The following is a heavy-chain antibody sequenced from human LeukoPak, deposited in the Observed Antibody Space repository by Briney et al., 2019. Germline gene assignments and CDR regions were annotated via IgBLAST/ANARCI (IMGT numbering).Heavy chain of an antibody. J-gene: IGHJ6*03. CDR1: GGSISSYY. CDR3: ARGRRVANRWYYMDV. D-gene: IGHD5-24*01. Sequence: SETLSLTCTVSGGSISSYYWSWIRQPPGKGLEWIGYIYYSGSTNYNPSLKSRVTISVDTSKNQFSLKLSSVTAADTAVYYCARGRRVANRWYYMDVWGKGTTVTVSS. V-gene: IGHV4-59*12. CDR2: IYYSGST.